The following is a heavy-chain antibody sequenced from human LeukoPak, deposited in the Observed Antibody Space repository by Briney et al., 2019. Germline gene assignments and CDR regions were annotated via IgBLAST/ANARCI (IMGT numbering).Heavy chain of an antibody. Sequence: PGGSLRLSCAASGFTFSSYAMSWVRQTPARGLEWVSSLRGDGETFYADSVKGRFTISRDNARNSLYLQMNSLRVEDTAVYYCARDRGYSTFDYWGQGTLVTVSS. CDR1: GFTFSSYA. CDR3: ARDRGYSTFDY. J-gene: IGHJ4*02. D-gene: IGHD4-23*01. V-gene: IGHV3-23*01. CDR2: LRGDGET.